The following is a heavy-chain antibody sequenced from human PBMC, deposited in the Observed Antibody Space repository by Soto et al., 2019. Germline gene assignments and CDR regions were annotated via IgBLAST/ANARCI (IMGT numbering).Heavy chain of an antibody. Sequence: SETLSFTCDVSGGSFTGYYWSWIRQPPGKGLEWIGEINHSGFTNYNPSLTGRVTISLDTSKSQFSLKLSSLTAADTAFYFCARGHGRFAHWGQGTLVTVSS. V-gene: IGHV4-34*01. CDR1: GGSFTGYY. CDR3: ARGHGRFAH. CDR2: INHSGFT. J-gene: IGHJ4*01.